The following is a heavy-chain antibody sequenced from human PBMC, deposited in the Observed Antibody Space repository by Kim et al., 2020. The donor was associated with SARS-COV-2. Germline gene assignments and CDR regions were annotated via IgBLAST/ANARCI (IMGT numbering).Heavy chain of an antibody. V-gene: IGHV3-7*01. CDR3: ATGRGWFFV. Sequence: GGSLRLSCAASGFTLNMYWMTWVRQAPGKGLEWVANINQDGSEKEYVDSVKGRFTISRDNAKNSLYLQMNSLRVDDTAVYYCATGRGWFFVWGQGTPVT. D-gene: IGHD6-19*01. CDR2: INQDGSEK. J-gene: IGHJ4*02. CDR1: GFTLNMYW.